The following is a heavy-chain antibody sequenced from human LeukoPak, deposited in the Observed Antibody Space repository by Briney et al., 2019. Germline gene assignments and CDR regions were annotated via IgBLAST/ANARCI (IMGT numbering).Heavy chain of an antibody. Sequence: GGSLRLSCAASGFTFSSYAMSWVRQAPGKGLEWVSAISGSGGSTYYADSVKGRFTISRDNSKNTLYLQMNSLGAEDTAVYYCAKDRYYYDSSGYYYDPYYFDYWGQGTLVTVSS. CDR1: GFTFSSYA. D-gene: IGHD3-22*01. CDR3: AKDRYYYDSSGYYYDPYYFDY. CDR2: ISGSGGST. J-gene: IGHJ4*02. V-gene: IGHV3-23*01.